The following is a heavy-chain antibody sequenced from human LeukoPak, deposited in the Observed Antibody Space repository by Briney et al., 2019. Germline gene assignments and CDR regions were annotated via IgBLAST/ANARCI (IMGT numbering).Heavy chain of an antibody. CDR2: IKQDGSEK. D-gene: IGHD6-13*01. CDR3: ARDDSSSWYGNAFDI. V-gene: IGHV3-7*01. CDR1: GGSFSGYY. J-gene: IGHJ3*02. Sequence: PSETLSLTCAVYGGSFSGYYWSWIRQPPGKGLEWVANIKQDGSEKYYVDSVKGRFTISRDNAKNSLYLQMNSLRAEDTAVYYCARDDSSSWYGNAFDIWGQGTMVTVSS.